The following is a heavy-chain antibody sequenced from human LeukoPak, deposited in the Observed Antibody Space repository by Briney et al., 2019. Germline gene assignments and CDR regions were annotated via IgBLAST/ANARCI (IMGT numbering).Heavy chain of an antibody. Sequence: SQTLSLTCTVSGGSISSGSYYWSWIRQPAGKRLEWIGRIYTSGSTNYNPSLKSRVTISVDTSKNQFSLKLSSVTAADTAVYYCARGSVTGGWFDPWGQGTLVTVSS. V-gene: IGHV4-61*02. CDR3: ARGSVTGGWFDP. CDR1: GGSISSGSYY. J-gene: IGHJ5*02. D-gene: IGHD2-21*02. CDR2: IYTSGST.